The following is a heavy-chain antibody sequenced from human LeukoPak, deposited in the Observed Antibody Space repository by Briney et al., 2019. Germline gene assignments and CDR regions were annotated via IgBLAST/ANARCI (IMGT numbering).Heavy chain of an antibody. D-gene: IGHD6-13*01. CDR2: IYHSGST. Sequence: SETLSLTCAVSGGSISSSNWWSWVRQPPGKGLEWIGEIYHSGSTNYNPSLKSRVTISVDKSKNPFSLKLSSVTAADTAVYYCARLSIAAAEYYFDYWGQGTLVTVSS. V-gene: IGHV4-4*02. CDR3: ARLSIAAAEYYFDY. J-gene: IGHJ4*02. CDR1: GGSISSSNW.